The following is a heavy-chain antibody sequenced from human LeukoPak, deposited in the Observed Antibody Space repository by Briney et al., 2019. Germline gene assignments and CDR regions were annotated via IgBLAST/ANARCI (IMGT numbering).Heavy chain of an antibody. Sequence: PGGSLRLSCAASGFTFSSYGMHWVRQAPGKGLEWVAVISYDGSNKYYADSVKGRFTISRDNSKNTLYLQMNSLRAEDTAVYYCARGTYSGTYYAWYYFDYWGQGTLVTVSS. CDR1: GFTFSSYG. J-gene: IGHJ4*02. CDR3: ARGTYSGTYYAWYYFDY. CDR2: ISYDGSNK. V-gene: IGHV3-30*03. D-gene: IGHD1-26*01.